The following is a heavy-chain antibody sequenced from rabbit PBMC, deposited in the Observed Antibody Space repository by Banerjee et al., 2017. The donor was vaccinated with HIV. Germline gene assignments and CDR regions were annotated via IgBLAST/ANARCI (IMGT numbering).Heavy chain of an antibody. V-gene: IGHV1S40*01. J-gene: IGHJ4*01. CDR3: ARDLAGVIGWNFGL. CDR1: GFSFSSAYD. CDR2: ITYGGSA. D-gene: IGHD4-1*01. Sequence: QSLEESGGDLVKPGASLTLTCTASGFSFSSAYDMCWVRQAPGKGLEWIGYITYGGSAYYASWVKGRFTISKASWTTVTLQMTSLTAADTASYFCARDLAGVIGWNFGLWGPGTLVTVS.